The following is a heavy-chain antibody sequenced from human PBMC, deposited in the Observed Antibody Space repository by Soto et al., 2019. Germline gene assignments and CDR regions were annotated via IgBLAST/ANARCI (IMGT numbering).Heavy chain of an antibody. V-gene: IGHV3-30-3*01. D-gene: IGHD4-4*01. CDR1: GFTLSSYA. CDR2: ISYDGSNK. Sequence: QVQLVESGGGVIQPGRSLGLSCAASGFTLSSYAKHWVRQAPGKGLEWVEVISYDGSNKYYADSVKGRFTISRDNSKNTLYLQMNSLRAEDTAVYYCARVYYSNYVLDYWGQGTLVTVSS. CDR3: ARVYYSNYVLDY. J-gene: IGHJ4*02.